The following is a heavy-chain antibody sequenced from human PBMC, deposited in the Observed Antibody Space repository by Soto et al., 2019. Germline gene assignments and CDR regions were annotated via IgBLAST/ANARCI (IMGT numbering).Heavy chain of an antibody. V-gene: IGHV4-4*02. CDR2: VYRTGSS. D-gene: IGHD6-13*01. J-gene: IGHJ4*02. Sequence: QVQLQESGPGLVKPSGTLSLTCAVSGGSISTSNWWRWVRQPPGKGLEWIGEVYRTGSSNNNPSRESRLTKALDKSTKPFSLKLTSVTAAYTAVYYCARARATIAAAANCACWGQGTLVTVSS. CDR1: GGSISTSNW. CDR3: ARARATIAAAANCAC.